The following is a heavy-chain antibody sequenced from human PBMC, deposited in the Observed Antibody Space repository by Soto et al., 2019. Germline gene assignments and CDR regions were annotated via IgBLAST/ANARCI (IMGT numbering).Heavy chain of an antibody. V-gene: IGHV3-30-3*01. Sequence: PGGSLRLSCAASGFTFSSYAMHWVRQVPGKGLEWVAVISYDGSNKYYADSVKGRFTISRDNSKNTLYLQMNSLRAEDTAVYYCAREGLGRDGYNFVWGQGALVTVPS. D-gene: IGHD5-12*01. CDR1: GFTFSSYA. CDR2: ISYDGSNK. J-gene: IGHJ4*02. CDR3: AREGLGRDGYNFV.